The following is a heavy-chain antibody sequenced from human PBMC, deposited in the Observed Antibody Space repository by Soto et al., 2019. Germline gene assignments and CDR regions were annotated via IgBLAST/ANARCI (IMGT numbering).Heavy chain of an antibody. Sequence: QLLESGGGFVQPGGSLRLSCVASGFTFSNFAMAWVRQAPGEGLEWVSAISGSGDDTFYADSMKGRFTISRDNSKXXXXXXXXXXXXXXXXXXXXXXXXPKTGTTFGFWGQGTLVTVSS. CDR2: ISGSGDDT. J-gene: IGHJ4*02. V-gene: IGHV3-23*01. CDR3: XXXXPKTGTTFGF. D-gene: IGHD1-1*01. CDR1: GFTFSNFA.